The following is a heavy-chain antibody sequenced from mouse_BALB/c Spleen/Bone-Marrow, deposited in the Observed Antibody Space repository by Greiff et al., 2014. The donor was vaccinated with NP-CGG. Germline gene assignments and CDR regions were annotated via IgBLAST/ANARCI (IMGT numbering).Heavy chain of an antibody. CDR1: GFNIKDTY. D-gene: IGHD1-1*01. V-gene: IGHV14-3*02. Sequence: VQLQQSGAELVKPGASVKLSCTASGFNIKDTYMHWVKQRPEQGLEWIGRIDPANGNTKYDPKFQGKATITADTSSNTAYLQLSSRTSEDTAVYYCAIYYYGSSGFAYWGQGTLVTVSA. CDR3: AIYYYGSSGFAY. CDR2: IDPANGNT. J-gene: IGHJ3*01.